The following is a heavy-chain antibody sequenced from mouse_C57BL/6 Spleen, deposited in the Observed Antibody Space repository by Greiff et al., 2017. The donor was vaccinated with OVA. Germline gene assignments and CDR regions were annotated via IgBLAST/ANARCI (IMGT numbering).Heavy chain of an antibody. CDR2: INPNNGGT. J-gene: IGHJ2*01. CDR3: ARGGTTVPHYFDY. D-gene: IGHD1-1*01. V-gene: IGHV1-22*01. Sequence: VQLQQSGPELVKPGASVKMSCKASGYTFTDYNMHWVKQSHGKSLEWIGYINPNNGGTSYNQKFKGKATLTVNKSSSTAYMELRSLTSEDSAVYYCARGGTTVPHYFDYWGQGTTLTVSS. CDR1: GYTFTDYN.